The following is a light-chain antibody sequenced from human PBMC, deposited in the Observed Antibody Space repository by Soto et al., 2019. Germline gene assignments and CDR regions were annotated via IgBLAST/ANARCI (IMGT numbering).Light chain of an antibody. CDR3: SSYTSLSTIV. Sequence: QAVVTQPASVSGSPGQSITISCTGTSSDIGYRNSVAWYQHNPGKTPKLMIYNVNYRPSGVSSRFSGSKSGNTASLSISGLQAEDEADYYCSSYTSLSTIVFGPGTKLTVL. J-gene: IGLJ1*01. V-gene: IGLV2-14*01. CDR2: NVN. CDR1: SSDIGYRNS.